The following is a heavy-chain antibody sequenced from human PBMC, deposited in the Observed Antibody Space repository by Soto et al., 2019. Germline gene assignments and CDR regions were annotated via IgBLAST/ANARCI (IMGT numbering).Heavy chain of an antibody. D-gene: IGHD2-2*02. J-gene: IGHJ4*02. V-gene: IGHV3-23*01. CDR3: ARSVVVPAAIPYYFDY. CDR1: GFTFRHYA. Sequence: GGSLRLSCAASGFTFRHYAMSWVRQAPGKGLEWVSVISGSGGSTYYADSVKGRFTISRDNSKNTLDLQMSSLRAEDTAVYYCARSVVVPAAIPYYFDYWGQGTLVTVSS. CDR2: ISGSGGST.